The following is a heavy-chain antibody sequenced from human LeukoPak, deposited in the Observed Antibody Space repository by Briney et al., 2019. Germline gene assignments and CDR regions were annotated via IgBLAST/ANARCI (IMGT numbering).Heavy chain of an antibody. Sequence: PSETLSLTCTVSGGSMRSFYWSFIRQPAGKGPEWIGRIHTSGTTWYSASLKSRVTMSVDTSKNQFSLRLTSVTAADTAVYYCARGSSGSYFSFDPWGQGTLVTVSS. CDR3: ARGSSGSYFSFDP. J-gene: IGHJ5*02. D-gene: IGHD3-10*01. CDR2: IHTSGTT. V-gene: IGHV4-4*07. CDR1: GGSMRSFY.